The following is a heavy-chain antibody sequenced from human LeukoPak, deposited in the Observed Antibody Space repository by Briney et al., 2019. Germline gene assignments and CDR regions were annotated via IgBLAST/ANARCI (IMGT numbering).Heavy chain of an antibody. V-gene: IGHV4-30-4*01. CDR2: IYYSGST. Sequence: SETLSLTCTVSGGSISSGDYYWSWIRQPPGKGLEWIGYIYYSGSTYYNPSLKSRVTISVDTSKSQFSLKLSSVTAADTAVYYCARHKEESGAYRPNDYWGQGTLVTVSS. D-gene: IGHD1-1*01. J-gene: IGHJ4*02. CDR1: GGSISSGDYY. CDR3: ARHKEESGAYRPNDY.